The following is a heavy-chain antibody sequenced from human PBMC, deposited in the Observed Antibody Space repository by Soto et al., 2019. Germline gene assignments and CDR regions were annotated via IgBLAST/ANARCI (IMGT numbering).Heavy chain of an antibody. CDR1: GFTFSSYG. J-gene: IGHJ4*02. CDR3: ARGRQYYYGSGSYYRLDY. CDR2: IWYDGSTK. V-gene: IGHV3-33*01. D-gene: IGHD3-10*01. Sequence: QVQLVESGGGVVQPGRSLRLSCAASGFTFSSYGMHWVRQAPGKGLEWVAVIWYDGSTKYYADAVKGRFTISRDNSKNTLYLQMNSLRAEDTAVYYCARGRQYYYGSGSYYRLDYWGQGTLVTVSS.